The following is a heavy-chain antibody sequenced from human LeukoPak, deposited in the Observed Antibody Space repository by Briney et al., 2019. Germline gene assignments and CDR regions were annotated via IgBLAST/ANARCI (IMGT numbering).Heavy chain of an antibody. CDR1: GGSISSSSYY. Sequence: PSETLSLTCTVSGGSISSSSYYWGWIRQPPGKGLEWIGSIHYSGSTNYNPSLKSRVTISVDTSKNQFSLKLSSVTAADTAVYXXXXGYCSGGSCYSYYYYNYMDVWGKGTTVTVSS. CDR2: IHYSGST. D-gene: IGHD2-15*01. V-gene: IGHV4-39*07. CDR3: XXGYCSGGSCYSYYYYNYMDV. J-gene: IGHJ6*03.